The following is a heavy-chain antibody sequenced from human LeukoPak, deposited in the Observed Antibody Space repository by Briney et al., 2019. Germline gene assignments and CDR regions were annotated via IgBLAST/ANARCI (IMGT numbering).Heavy chain of an antibody. Sequence: SETLSLTCTVSGGSISSSSYYWGWIRQPPGKGLEWIGSIYYSGSTYYNPSLKSRVTISVDTSKNQFSLKLSSVTAADTAVYYCARPSPHIVVVTVNAFDIWGQGTMATVSS. J-gene: IGHJ3*02. D-gene: IGHD2-21*02. CDR2: IYYSGST. V-gene: IGHV4-39*01. CDR1: GGSISSSSYY. CDR3: ARPSPHIVVVTVNAFDI.